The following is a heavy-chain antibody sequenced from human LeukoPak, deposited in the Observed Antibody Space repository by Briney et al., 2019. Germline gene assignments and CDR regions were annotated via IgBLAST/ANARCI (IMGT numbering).Heavy chain of an antibody. Sequence: GGSLRLSCAASGFTFSSYGMHWVRQAPGKGLEWVAVIWYDGSNKYYADSVKGRFTISRDDSKNTLYLQMNSLRAEDTAVYYCARGGYDFWSGYFDYWGQGTLVTVSS. D-gene: IGHD3-3*01. CDR2: IWYDGSNK. CDR1: GFTFSSYG. J-gene: IGHJ4*02. V-gene: IGHV3-33*01. CDR3: ARGGYDFWSGYFDY.